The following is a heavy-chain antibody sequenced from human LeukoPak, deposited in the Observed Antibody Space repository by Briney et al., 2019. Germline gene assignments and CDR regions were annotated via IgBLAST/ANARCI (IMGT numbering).Heavy chain of an antibody. D-gene: IGHD5-18*01. Sequence: GRSLRLSCAASGFTFSSYGMHWVRQAPGKGLEWVAVIWYDGSNKYYADSVKGRFTISRDNSKNTLYLQMNSLGPEDTAVYYCAKDYADTAMVVPPDYWGQGTLVTVSS. CDR3: AKDYADTAMVVPPDY. V-gene: IGHV3-33*06. J-gene: IGHJ4*02. CDR2: IWYDGSNK. CDR1: GFTFSSYG.